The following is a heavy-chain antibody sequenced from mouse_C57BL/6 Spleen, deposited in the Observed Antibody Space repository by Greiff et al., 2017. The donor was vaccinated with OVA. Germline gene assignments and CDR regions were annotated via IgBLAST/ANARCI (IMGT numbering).Heavy chain of an antibody. D-gene: IGHD2-3*01. CDR2: ISSGSSTI. V-gene: IGHV5-17*01. CDR1: GFTFSDYG. J-gene: IGHJ2*01. CDR3: ARPIYDGYYVSY. Sequence: EVKVVESGGGLVKPGGSLKLSCAASGFTFSDYGMHWVRQAPEKGLEWVAYISSGSSTIYYADTVKGRFTISRDNAKNTLFLQMTSLRSEDTAMYYCARPIYDGYYVSYWGQGTTLTVSS.